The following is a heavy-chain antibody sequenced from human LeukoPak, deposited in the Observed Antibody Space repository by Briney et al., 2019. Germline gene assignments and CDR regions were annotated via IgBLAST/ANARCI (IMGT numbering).Heavy chain of an antibody. CDR1: GGSISSYY. V-gene: IGHV4-59*08. J-gene: IGHJ3*02. D-gene: IGHD6-13*01. Sequence: SETLSLTCTVSGGSISSYYWSWIRQPPGKGLEWIGYIYYSGSTNYNPSLKSRVTISVDTSKNQFSLKLSSVTAADTAVHYCARMYSSSWSWGDAFDIWGQGTMVTVSS. CDR2: IYYSGST. CDR3: ARMYSSSWSWGDAFDI.